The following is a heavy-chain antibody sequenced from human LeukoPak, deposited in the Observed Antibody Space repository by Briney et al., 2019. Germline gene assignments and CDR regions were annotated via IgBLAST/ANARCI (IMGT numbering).Heavy chain of an antibody. CDR1: GGSISSGDYY. D-gene: IGHD3-9*01. V-gene: IGHV4-30-4*01. CDR2: IYYSGST. Sequence: PSETLSLTCTVSGGSISSGDYYWSWIRQPPGKGLEWIGYIYYSGSTYYNPSLKSRVTISVDTSKNQFSLKLSSVTAADTAVYYCASYDILTGPTRGYFDYWGQGTLVTVSS. J-gene: IGHJ4*02. CDR3: ASYDILTGPTRGYFDY.